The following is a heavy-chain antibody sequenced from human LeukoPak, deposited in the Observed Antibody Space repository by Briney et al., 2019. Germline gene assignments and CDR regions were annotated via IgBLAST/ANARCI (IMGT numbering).Heavy chain of an antibody. CDR1: GYTLTELS. CDR2: ISAYNGNT. J-gene: IGHJ4*02. V-gene: IGHV1-18*01. CDR3: ARVARLPNCSSTSCYSAPFDY. D-gene: IGHD2-2*01. Sequence: ASVKVSCKVSGYTLTELSMHWVRQAPGKGLEWMGWISAYNGNTNYAQKLQGRVTMTTDTSTSTAYMELRSLRSDDTAVYYCARVARLPNCSSTSCYSAPFDYWGQGTLVTVSS.